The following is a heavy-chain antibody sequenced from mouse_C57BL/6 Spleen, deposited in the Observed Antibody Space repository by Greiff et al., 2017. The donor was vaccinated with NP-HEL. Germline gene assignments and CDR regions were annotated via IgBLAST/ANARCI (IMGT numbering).Heavy chain of an antibody. J-gene: IGHJ1*03. CDR2: IYPRSGNT. Sequence: VQLQQSGAELARSGASVKLSCKASGYTFTSYGISWVKQRTGQGLEWIGEIYPRSGNTYYNEKFKGKATLTADKSSSTAYMELRSLTSEDSAVYFCARRGDGGYFDVWGTGTTVTVSS. CDR3: ARRGDGGYFDV. D-gene: IGHD3-3*01. V-gene: IGHV1-81*01. CDR1: GYTFTSYG.